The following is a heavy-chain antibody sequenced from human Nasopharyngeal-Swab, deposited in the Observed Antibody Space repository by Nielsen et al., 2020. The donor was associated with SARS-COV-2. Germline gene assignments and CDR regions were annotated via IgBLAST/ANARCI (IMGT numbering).Heavy chain of an antibody. CDR2: IVVGSGNT. CDR3: AAGPAGMRFDY. J-gene: IGHJ4*02. Sequence: SVKVSCKASGYTFTSSAMQWVRQARGQRIEWIGWIVVGSGNTNYAQKFQERVTITRDMSTSTAYMELSSLRSEDTAVYYCAAGPAGMRFDYWGQGTLVTVSS. CDR1: GYTFTSSA. D-gene: IGHD2-2*01. V-gene: IGHV1-58*02.